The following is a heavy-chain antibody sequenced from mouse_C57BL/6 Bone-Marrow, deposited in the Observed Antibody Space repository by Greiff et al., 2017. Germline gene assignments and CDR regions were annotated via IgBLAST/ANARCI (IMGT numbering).Heavy chain of an antibody. D-gene: IGHD2-2*01. V-gene: IGHV1-55*01. Sequence: QVQLQQPGAELVKPGASVKMSCKASGYTFTSYWITWVKQRPGQGLEWIGDIYPGSGSTNYNEKFKSKATLTVDTSSSTAYMQLSSLTSEDSAVYYCARGCDGNDGCFDVWGRGTTVTVSS. CDR2: IYPGSGST. CDR3: ARGCDGNDGCFDV. CDR1: GYTFTSYW. J-gene: IGHJ1*03.